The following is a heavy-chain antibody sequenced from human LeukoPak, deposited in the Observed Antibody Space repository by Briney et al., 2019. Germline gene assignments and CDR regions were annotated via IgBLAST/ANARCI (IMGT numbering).Heavy chain of an antibody. J-gene: IGHJ5*02. V-gene: IGHV4-34*01. CDR2: INHSGST. Sequence: SETLCLTCAVYGGSFSGYYWSWIRQPPGKGLEWIGEINHSGSTNYNPSLKSRVTISVDTSKNQFSLKLSSVTAADTAVYYCARGRGSSSTNWFDPWGQGTLVTVSS. CDR3: ARGRGSSSTNWFDP. D-gene: IGHD6-13*01. CDR1: GGSFSGYY.